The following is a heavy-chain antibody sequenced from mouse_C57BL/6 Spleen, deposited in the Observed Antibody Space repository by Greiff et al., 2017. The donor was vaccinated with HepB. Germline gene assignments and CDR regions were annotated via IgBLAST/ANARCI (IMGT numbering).Heavy chain of an antibody. J-gene: IGHJ4*01. D-gene: IGHD3-2*02. CDR1: GYTFTSYW. Sequence: QVQLQQPGAELVMPGASVKLSCKASGYTFTSYWMHWVKQRPGQGLEWIGEIDPSDSYTNYNQKFKGKSTLTVDKSSSTAYMQLSSLTSEDSAVDYGARLVQAPLGGVDYWGQGTAVTVSS. V-gene: IGHV1-69*01. CDR2: IDPSDSYT. CDR3: ARLVQAPLGGVDY.